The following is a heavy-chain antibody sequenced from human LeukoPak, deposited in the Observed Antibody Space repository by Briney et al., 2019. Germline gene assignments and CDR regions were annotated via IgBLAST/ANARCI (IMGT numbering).Heavy chain of an antibody. CDR2: INAGNGNT. J-gene: IGHJ5*02. Sequence: ASVKVSCKASGYTFTSYAMHWVRQAPGQRLEWMGWINAGNGNTKYSQEFQGRVTITRDTSASTAYMELSSLRSEDMAVYYCARGSIAAAGTLSEIDPWGQGTLVTVSS. CDR3: ARGSIAAAGTLSEIDP. V-gene: IGHV1-3*03. D-gene: IGHD6-13*01. CDR1: GYTFTSYA.